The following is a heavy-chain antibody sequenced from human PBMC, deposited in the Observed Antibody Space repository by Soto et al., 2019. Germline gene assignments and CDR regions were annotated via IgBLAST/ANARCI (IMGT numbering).Heavy chain of an antibody. CDR3: ASPSSGWENWFDS. J-gene: IGHJ5*01. D-gene: IGHD6-19*01. CDR1: GFTFNSYS. CDR2: ISSSSTTK. Sequence: EVQLVESGGGLVQPGGSLRLSCAASGFTFNSYSMNWVRQAPGKGLEWVSYISSSSTTKYYTDSVKGRFTISRDNAKNSLHQQMHSLRDADTAVYYCASPSSGWENWFDSWGQGTLVTVSS. V-gene: IGHV3-48*02.